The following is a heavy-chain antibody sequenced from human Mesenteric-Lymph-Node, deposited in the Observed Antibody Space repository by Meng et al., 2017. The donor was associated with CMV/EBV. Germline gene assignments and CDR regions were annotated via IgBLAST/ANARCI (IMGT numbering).Heavy chain of an antibody. V-gene: IGHV3-30*02. D-gene: IGHD3-3*01. CDR3: VEDYRRGVRVLCSVYGLDV. J-gene: IGHJ6*02. Sequence: GASLEISCAASGFTFSNYGLHWVRPAPGKGLWWVSFIQYDGSKKYYANSVKGRFTISRDNSKNTLSLQIHSLKAEDTTVYFCVEDYRRGVRVLCSVYGLDVWGQGTTVTVSS. CDR2: IQYDGSKK. CDR1: GFTFSNYG.